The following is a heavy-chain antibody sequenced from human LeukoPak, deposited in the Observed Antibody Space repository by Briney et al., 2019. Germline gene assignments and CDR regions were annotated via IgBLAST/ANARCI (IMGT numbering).Heavy chain of an antibody. Sequence: QTGGSLRLSCTASGFIFSNYAMHWVRQAPGKGLEWVAVIAADGRDKHHADSVKGRFTISRDSSENTVYLQMNSLRAEDTAVYYCARDRLRAAAYYFDYRGQRTLVTVSS. V-gene: IGHV3-30*04. D-gene: IGHD6-25*01. CDR1: GFIFSNYA. CDR2: IAADGRDK. CDR3: ARDRLRAAAYYFDY. J-gene: IGHJ4*02.